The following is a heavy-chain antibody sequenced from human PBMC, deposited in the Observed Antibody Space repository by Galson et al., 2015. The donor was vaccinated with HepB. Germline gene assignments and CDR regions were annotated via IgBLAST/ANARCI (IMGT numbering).Heavy chain of an antibody. Sequence: SVKVSCKASGFTFSSSTVQWVRQARGQRLEWIGWIVVGSDYTKYAQKFQGRVTITRDMSTSMVYLELYSLTSEDTAVYYCATGQRYSNTWGQGTLATVSS. CDR3: ATGQRYSNT. CDR2: IVVGSDYT. V-gene: IGHV1-58*01. J-gene: IGHJ5*02. D-gene: IGHD1-26*01. CDR1: GFTFSSST.